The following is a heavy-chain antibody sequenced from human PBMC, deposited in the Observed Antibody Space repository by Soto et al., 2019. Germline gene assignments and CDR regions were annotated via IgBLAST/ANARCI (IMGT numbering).Heavy chain of an antibody. CDR2: IYPGDSDT. V-gene: IGHV5-51*01. CDR3: ARDSGEAVGTLSWYYGMDV. J-gene: IGHJ6*02. CDR1: GYSFTSYW. Sequence: PGESLKISCKGSGYSFTSYWIGWVRQMPGKGLEWMGIIYPGDSDTRYSPSFQGQVTISADKSISTAYLQWSSLKASDTAMYYCARDSGEAVGTLSWYYGMDVWGQGTTVTLSS. D-gene: IGHD6-19*01.